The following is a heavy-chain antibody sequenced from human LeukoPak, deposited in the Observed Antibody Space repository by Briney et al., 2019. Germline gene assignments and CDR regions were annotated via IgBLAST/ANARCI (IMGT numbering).Heavy chain of an antibody. Sequence: GGSLRLSCVVSGLTVSKNYMTWVRQAPGKGLEWVSFIFSCGGTYYADSVKGRFTISRDSSKNTLYLQMNSLRAEDTALYYCARDPGAAAGNLWSWGQGTLVTVSS. CDR2: IFSCGGT. J-gene: IGHJ5*02. CDR1: GLTVSKNY. V-gene: IGHV3-66*01. D-gene: IGHD6-25*01. CDR3: ARDPGAAAGNLWS.